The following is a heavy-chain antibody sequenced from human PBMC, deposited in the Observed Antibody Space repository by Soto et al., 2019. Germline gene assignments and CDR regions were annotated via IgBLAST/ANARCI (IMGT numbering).Heavy chain of an antibody. Sequence: EVPLLESGGGLVQPGGSLRLSCAASGFTFSSYAMRWVRQAPGKGLEWVSAISGSGGSTYYADSVKGRFPISRDNSTNTPYLQMNRLRAEDTAVYYCARRGSGSYYDYWGQGTLVTVSS. V-gene: IGHV3-23*01. D-gene: IGHD1-26*01. J-gene: IGHJ4*02. CDR2: ISGSGGST. CDR1: GFTFSSYA. CDR3: ARRGSGSYYDY.